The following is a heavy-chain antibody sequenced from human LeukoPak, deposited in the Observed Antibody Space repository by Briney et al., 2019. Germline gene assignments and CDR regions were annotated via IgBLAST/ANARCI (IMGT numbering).Heavy chain of an antibody. D-gene: IGHD3-10*01. CDR2: INPNSGGT. V-gene: IGHV1-2*02. Sequence: ASVKVSCKASGYTFTGYYMHWVRQAPGQGLEWMGWINPNSGGTNYAQKFQGRVTMTRDTSISTAYMELSRLRSDDTAVYYCARVGYYGSGSYGDWGRGTLVTVSS. J-gene: IGHJ4*02. CDR3: ARVGYYGSGSYGD. CDR1: GYTFTGYY.